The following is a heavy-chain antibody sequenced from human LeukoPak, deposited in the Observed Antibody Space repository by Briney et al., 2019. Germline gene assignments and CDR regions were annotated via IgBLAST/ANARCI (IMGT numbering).Heavy chain of an antibody. Sequence: NPSETLSLTCTVSGGSISSYYWNWIRQPPGKGLEWIGYIYYSGSTNYNPSLKSRVTISVDTSKNQFSLKLSSVTAADTAVYYCARHQSGLVGAIDYWGQGTLVTVSS. CDR1: GGSISSYY. J-gene: IGHJ4*02. CDR2: IYYSGST. D-gene: IGHD1-26*01. V-gene: IGHV4-59*08. CDR3: ARHQSGLVGAIDY.